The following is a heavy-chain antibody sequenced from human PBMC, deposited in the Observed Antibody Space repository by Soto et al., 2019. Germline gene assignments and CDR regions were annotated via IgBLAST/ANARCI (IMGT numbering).Heavy chain of an antibody. V-gene: IGHV3-64*01. CDR3: VRDTSFDY. CDR1: GFTFSSYD. D-gene: IGHD3-16*01. J-gene: IGHJ4*02. CDR2: ISSNGGIT. Sequence: EVQLVESGGGLVQPGGSLRLSCAAYGFTFSSYDMHLVRQAPGKGLEYISAISSNGGITYYANSVKGRFTISRDNSKNMMYLQMGSLRAEDMAVYYCVRDTSFDYWGQGTLVTVSS.